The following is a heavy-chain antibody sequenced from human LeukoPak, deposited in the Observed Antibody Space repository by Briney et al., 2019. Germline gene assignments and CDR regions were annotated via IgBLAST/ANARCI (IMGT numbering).Heavy chain of an antibody. D-gene: IGHD6-19*01. V-gene: IGHV4-59*01. CDR3: ARVSSGGWYGYYYGMDV. CDR1: GGSISSDY. J-gene: IGHJ6*02. Sequence: SGTLSLTCTVSGGSISSDYWSWSRQPPGKGLEWIGYIYYSGSTNYIPSLKSRVTISVDTSKNQFSLKLSSVTAADTAVYYCARVSSGGWYGYYYGMDVWGQGTTVTVSS. CDR2: IYYSGST.